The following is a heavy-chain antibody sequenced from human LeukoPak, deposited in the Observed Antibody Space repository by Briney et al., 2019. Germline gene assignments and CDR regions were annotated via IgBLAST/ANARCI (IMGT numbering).Heavy chain of an antibody. CDR1: GFTFSSYG. Sequence: QPGRSLRLSCAASGFTFSSYGMHWVRQAPGKGLGLVAVISYYGSNKYYADSVKGRFTISRDNSKNTLYLQMNSLRAEDTAVYYCAKDIDGAGTLGPWGQGTLVTVSS. CDR3: AKDIDGAGTLGP. CDR2: ISYYGSNK. V-gene: IGHV3-30*18. D-gene: IGHD1-1*01. J-gene: IGHJ5*02.